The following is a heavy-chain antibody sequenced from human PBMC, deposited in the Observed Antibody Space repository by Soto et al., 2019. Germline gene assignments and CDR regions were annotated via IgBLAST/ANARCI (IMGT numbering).Heavy chain of an antibody. V-gene: IGHV3-30*03. CDR1: GFTFSDYA. Sequence: GGSLRLSCAASGFTFSDYAMHWVRQAPGKGLEWVAVVSHDGRNTHYADSVKGRFTISRDNAKNSLYLQMNSLRAEDTAVYYCAREDSSSWLNWFDPWGQGTLVTVSS. J-gene: IGHJ5*02. CDR2: VSHDGRNT. CDR3: AREDSSSWLNWFDP. D-gene: IGHD6-13*01.